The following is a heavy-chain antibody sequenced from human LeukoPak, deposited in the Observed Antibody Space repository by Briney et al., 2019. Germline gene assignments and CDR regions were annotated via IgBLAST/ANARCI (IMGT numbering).Heavy chain of an antibody. V-gene: IGHV3-30*18. CDR1: GFTFSSYG. CDR2: ISYDGSNK. CDR3: AKDLETAAGTNYYYGMDV. Sequence: PGRSLRLSCAASGFTFSSYGMHWVHQAPGKGLEWVAVISYDGSNKYYADSVKGRFTISRDNSKNTLYLQMNSLRAEDTAVYYCAKDLETAAGTNYYYGMDVWGKGPTVTVSS. D-gene: IGHD6-13*01. J-gene: IGHJ6*04.